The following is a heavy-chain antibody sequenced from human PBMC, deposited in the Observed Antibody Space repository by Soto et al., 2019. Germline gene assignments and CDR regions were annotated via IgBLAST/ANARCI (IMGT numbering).Heavy chain of an antibody. CDR1: GFTFSSYA. CDR3: AKTLYYDSSGYYLGDAFDI. D-gene: IGHD3-22*01. CDR2: ISGSAGST. J-gene: IGHJ3*02. V-gene: IGHV3-23*01. Sequence: EVQVLESGGGLVQPGGSLRLSCAASGFTFSSYAMSWVRQAPGKGLEWVSAISGSAGSTDYADSVKGRFTISRDNSKNTLYLQMNSLRAEDTAVYYCAKTLYYDSSGYYLGDAFDIWVQGTMVTVSS.